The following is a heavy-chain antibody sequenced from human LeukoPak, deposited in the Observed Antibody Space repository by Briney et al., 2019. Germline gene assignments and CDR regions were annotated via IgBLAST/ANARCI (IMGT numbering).Heavy chain of an antibody. CDR3: ARVRMATITHDY. J-gene: IGHJ4*02. V-gene: IGHV4-59*01. Sequence: PSETLSLTCTVSGGSISSYYWSWIRQPPGKGLEWIGYIYYSGSTNYNPSLKSRVTISVDTSKNQFSLKLSSVTAADTAVYYCARVRMATITHDYWGQGTLVTVSS. CDR1: GGSISSYY. CDR2: IYYSGST. D-gene: IGHD5-24*01.